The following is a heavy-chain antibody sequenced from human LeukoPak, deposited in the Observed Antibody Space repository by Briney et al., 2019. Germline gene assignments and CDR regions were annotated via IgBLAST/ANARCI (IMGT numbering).Heavy chain of an antibody. V-gene: IGHV3-23*01. D-gene: IGHD2/OR15-2a*01. J-gene: IGHJ5*01. CDR1: GFTLSNYA. CDR2: ISASGDKI. Sequence: GGSLRLSCAASGFTLSNYAMIWVRQTPSGGLEWLSVISASGDKIWYADSVRGRFTVSRDNSKSMVYLHMDGLRAEDTARYYCAKGTGDKYFNWFDPWGQGTTVTVSS. CDR3: AKGTGDKYFNWFDP.